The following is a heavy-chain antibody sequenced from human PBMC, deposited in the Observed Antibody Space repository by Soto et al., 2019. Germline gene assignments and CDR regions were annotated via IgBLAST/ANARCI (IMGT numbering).Heavy chain of an antibody. CDR2: IIPMFGSP. V-gene: IGHV1-69*06. Sequence: QVQLVQSGAEVKKAGSSVKVSCKTSGGTLSTNAISWVRQAPGQGLEWMGAIIPMFGSPTYAQKFQGRVTITADNPTSTIYMEMISITSAETVVNHCARGSFLAGLYKELGVWGQVNTVAESS. D-gene: IGHD3-9*01. J-gene: IGHJ6*02. CDR1: GGTLSTNA. CDR3: ARGSFLAGLYKELGV.